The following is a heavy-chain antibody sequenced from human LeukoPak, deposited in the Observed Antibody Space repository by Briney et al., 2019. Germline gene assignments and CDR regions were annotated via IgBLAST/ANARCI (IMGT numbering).Heavy chain of an antibody. CDR2: IYYGGST. V-gene: IGHV4-30-4*01. J-gene: IGHJ4*02. CDR1: GGSISSGDYY. Sequence: PSETLSLTCTVSGGSISSGDYYWSWIRQPPGKGLEWIGYIYYGGSTYYNPSLKSRVTISVDTSKNQFSLKLSSVTAADTAVYYCAREDRSGPYYFDYWGQGTLVTVSS. D-gene: IGHD3-10*01. CDR3: AREDRSGPYYFDY.